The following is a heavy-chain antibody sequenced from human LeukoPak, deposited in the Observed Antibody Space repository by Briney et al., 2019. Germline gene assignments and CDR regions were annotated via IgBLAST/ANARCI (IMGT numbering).Heavy chain of an antibody. D-gene: IGHD2-15*01. CDR2: IYSGST. CDR3: AREGVVAAYFDN. Sequence: SETLSLTCTVSGGSISSYYWSWIRQPPGKGLEWIGYIYSGSTNYNPSLKSRVTISVDTSKNQFSLRLSSVTAADTAVYYCAREGVVAAYFDNWGQGTLVTVSS. CDR1: GGSISSYY. J-gene: IGHJ4*02. V-gene: IGHV4-59*01.